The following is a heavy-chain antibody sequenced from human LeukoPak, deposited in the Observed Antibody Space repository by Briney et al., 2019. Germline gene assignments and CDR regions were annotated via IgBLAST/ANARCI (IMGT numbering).Heavy chain of an antibody. CDR2: ISGSGGST. J-gene: IGHJ5*02. D-gene: IGHD6-13*01. V-gene: IGHV3-23*01. CDR3: AKSIAAAGTGWFYP. CDR1: GFTFSSYA. Sequence: GGSLRLSCAASGFTFSSYAMSWVRQAPGKGLEWVSAISGSGGSTYYADSVKGRFTISRDNSKNTLYLQMNGLRAEDTAVYYCAKSIAAAGTGWFYPWGQGTLVTVSS.